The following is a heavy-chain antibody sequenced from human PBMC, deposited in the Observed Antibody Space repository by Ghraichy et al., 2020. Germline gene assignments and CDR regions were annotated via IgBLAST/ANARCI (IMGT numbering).Heavy chain of an antibody. Sequence: ESLNISCAVSGGSIRSSSYYWDWIRQPQGKGLGWIGTLYYSGITYYNPSLKSRVTMSVDTSKNQFSLKLSSVTAADTAVYYCARRPYSGSYSHYDYWGQGTLVTVSS. CDR1: GGSIRSSSYY. V-gene: IGHV4-39*01. D-gene: IGHD3-10*01. J-gene: IGHJ4*02. CDR2: LYYSGIT. CDR3: ARRPYSGSYSHYDY.